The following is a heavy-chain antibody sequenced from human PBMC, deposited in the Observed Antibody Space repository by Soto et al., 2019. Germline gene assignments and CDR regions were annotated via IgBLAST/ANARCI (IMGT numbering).Heavy chain of an antibody. CDR3: ATRPPGGTWLGVFDY. V-gene: IGHV4-39*07. D-gene: IGHD3-16*01. Sequence: SETLSLTCTVSSAPVSSSTYTWGWIRQPPGKGLEWIGEINHSGSTNYNPSLKSRVTMSVDTSKNQFSLKLSSVTAADTAVYFCATRPPGGTWLGVFDYWSQGTLVTVSS. J-gene: IGHJ4*02. CDR1: SAPVSSSTYT. CDR2: INHSGST.